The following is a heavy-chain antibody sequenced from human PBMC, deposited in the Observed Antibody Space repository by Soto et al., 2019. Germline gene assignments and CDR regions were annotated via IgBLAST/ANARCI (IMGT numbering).Heavy chain of an antibody. CDR1: GGSISSRGYS. V-gene: IGHV4-30-2*01. CDR2: IYYSGST. D-gene: IGHD4-17*01. Sequence: SEPMSLTCAVSGGSISSRGYSWSWIRQPPGKGLEWIGYIYYSGSTYYNPSLKSRVTISVDRSKNQFSLKLSSVTAADTAVYYCARGMTTVTTLDYWGQGTLVTVSS. CDR3: ARGMTTVTTLDY. J-gene: IGHJ4*02.